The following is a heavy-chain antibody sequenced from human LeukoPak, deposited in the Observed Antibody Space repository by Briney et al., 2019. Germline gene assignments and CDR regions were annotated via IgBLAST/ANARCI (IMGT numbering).Heavy chain of an antibody. CDR3: ARGSYLSHYYYGMDV. D-gene: IGHD3-10*01. CDR1: GGTFSSYA. CDR2: SIPILGIA. J-gene: IGHJ6*02. V-gene: IGHV1-69*04. Sequence: SVKVSCKASGGTFSSYAISWVRQAPGQGLEWMGRSIPILGIANNAQKFHGRVTITADKSTSTAYMELSSLRSEDTAVYYCARGSYLSHYYYGMDVWGQGTTVTVSS.